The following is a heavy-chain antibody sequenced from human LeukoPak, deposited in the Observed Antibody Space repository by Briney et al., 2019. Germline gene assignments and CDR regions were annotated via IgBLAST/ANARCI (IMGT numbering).Heavy chain of an antibody. J-gene: IGHJ4*02. CDR2: ISSSGNDI. Sequence: GGSLRLSCAASGFTFSNYRMNWVRQAPGKGLEWVSSISSSGNDISYADSVKGRFTISRDNGKNSLFLQLNSLRAEGTAVYYCARSVAGLDGYNGYWGQGTLVTVSS. CDR3: ARSVAGLDGYNGY. CDR1: GFTFSNYR. D-gene: IGHD5-24*01. V-gene: IGHV3-21*01.